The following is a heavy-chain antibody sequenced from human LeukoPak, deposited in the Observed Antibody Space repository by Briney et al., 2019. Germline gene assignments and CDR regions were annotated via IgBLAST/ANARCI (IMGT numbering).Heavy chain of an antibody. CDR1: GYTFTDYY. Sequence: GASVKVSCKASGYTFTDYYIHWVRQAPGHGLEWMGWVNPHSGGTNFAQGFRGRVTMTRDTSVTTAYLELNSLESDDTAMYYCARDARAHTVTTPPRFDYWGQGTLVTVSS. CDR3: ARDARAHTVTTPPRFDY. CDR2: VNPHSGGT. J-gene: IGHJ4*02. D-gene: IGHD4-17*01. V-gene: IGHV1-2*02.